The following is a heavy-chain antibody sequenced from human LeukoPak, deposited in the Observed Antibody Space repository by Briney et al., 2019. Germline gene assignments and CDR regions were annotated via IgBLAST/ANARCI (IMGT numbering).Heavy chain of an antibody. CDR3: ARGRRERWLQLRYYYMDV. CDR2: INPNSGGT. J-gene: IGHJ6*03. Sequence: ASVKVSCKASGYTFTGYYMHWVRQAPGQGLEWMGWINPNSGGTNYAQKFQGRVTMTRDTSISTAYMELSRLGSDDTAVYYCARGRRERWLQLRYYYMDVWGKGTTVTVSS. V-gene: IGHV1-2*02. CDR1: GYTFTGYY. D-gene: IGHD5-24*01.